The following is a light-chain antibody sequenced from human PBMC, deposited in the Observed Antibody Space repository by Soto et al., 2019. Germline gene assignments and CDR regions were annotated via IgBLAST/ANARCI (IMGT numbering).Light chain of an antibody. Sequence: EVVLTQSPATLSLSPGERATLSCRASQSVRNFLAWYQQKPGQAPRLLIYEASNRAAGIPARFSGSGSGTDFTLTISRLEPEDCGVYYCQQRTNWPRGTFGQGTNREI. CDR1: QSVRNF. CDR2: EAS. J-gene: IGKJ2*02. CDR3: QQRTNWPRGT. V-gene: IGKV3-11*01.